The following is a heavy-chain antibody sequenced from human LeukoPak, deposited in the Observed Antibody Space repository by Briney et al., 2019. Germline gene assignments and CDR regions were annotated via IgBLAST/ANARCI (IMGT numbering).Heavy chain of an antibody. D-gene: IGHD3-10*01. V-gene: IGHV3-9*01. Sequence: GGSLRLSCAASGFTFDDYAMPWVRQAPGKGLEWVSGISWNSGSIGYADSVKGRFTISRDNAKNSLYLQMNSLRAEDTALYYCAKDINFQGGYFDYWGQGTLVTVSS. CDR2: ISWNSGSI. CDR1: GFTFDDYA. CDR3: AKDINFQGGYFDY. J-gene: IGHJ4*02.